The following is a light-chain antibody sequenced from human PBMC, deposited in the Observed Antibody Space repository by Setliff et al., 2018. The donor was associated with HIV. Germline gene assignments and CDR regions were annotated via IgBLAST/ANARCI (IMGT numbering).Light chain of an antibody. CDR3: CSYAGTYTYI. CDR1: SSDVGSYNF. V-gene: IGLV2-23*02. Sequence: QSVLTQPASVSGSPGQSITISCTETSSDVGSYNFVSWYQQHPGKAPKLILYEVSKWPSGVSNHFSGSKSGNTASLTISGLQTEDEAEYYCCSYAGTYTYIFGSGTRSPS. J-gene: IGLJ1*01. CDR2: EVS.